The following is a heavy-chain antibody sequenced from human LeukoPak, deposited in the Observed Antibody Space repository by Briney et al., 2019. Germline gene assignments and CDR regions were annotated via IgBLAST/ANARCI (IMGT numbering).Heavy chain of an antibody. D-gene: IGHD3-9*01. CDR2: ISSSGSTI. V-gene: IGHV3-48*03. CDR3: ARVSGQDILTGSYDY. Sequence: GGSLRLSCAASGFTFSSYEMNWVRQAPGKGLEWVSYISSSGSTIYYADSVKGRFTISRDNAKISLYLQMNSLRAEDTAVYYCARVSGQDILTGSYDYWGQGTLVTVSS. J-gene: IGHJ4*02. CDR1: GFTFSSYE.